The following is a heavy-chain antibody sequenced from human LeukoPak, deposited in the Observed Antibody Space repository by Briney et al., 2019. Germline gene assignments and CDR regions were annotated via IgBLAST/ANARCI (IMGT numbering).Heavy chain of an antibody. V-gene: IGHV1-2*02. J-gene: IGHJ4*02. CDR3: VRDPSEVGAL. CDR2: INPNNGGT. CDR1: GYTFTGYY. D-gene: IGHD1-26*01. Sequence: ASVKVSCKASGYTFTGYYMHWVRQAPGQGLEWMGWINPNNGGTNHAQKFQGRVTMTSDTSISTAYMELSRLRSDDTAVYYCVRDPSEVGALWGQGSLVTVSS.